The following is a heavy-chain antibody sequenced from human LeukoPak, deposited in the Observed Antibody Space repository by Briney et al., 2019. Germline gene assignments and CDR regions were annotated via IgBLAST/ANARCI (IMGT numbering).Heavy chain of an antibody. CDR1: GGSITSSSYY. CDR3: ARHRSGWLQSSFDY. D-gene: IGHD5-24*01. V-gene: IGHV4-39*01. J-gene: IGHJ4*02. CDR2: IYYSGTT. Sequence: SETLSLTCTVSGGSITSSSYYWGWIRQPPGKGLQWIGNIYYSGTTYYNPSLKSRVTISVDTSKNQFSLKLSSVTAADTAVYYCARHRSGWLQSSFDYWGQGTLVTVSS.